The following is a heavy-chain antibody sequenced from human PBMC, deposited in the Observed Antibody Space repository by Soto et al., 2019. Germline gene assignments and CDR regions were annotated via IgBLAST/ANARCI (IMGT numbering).Heavy chain of an antibody. Sequence: EVQVVESGGGLVQPGGSLRLSCAASGFTFTSYWMTWVRQAPGRGLEWVANINKDETEKSYVDSVKDRFTISRDNAKSSLYLQMNSLRADDTAVYYCVREIASRLWGKGTTLIVSS. CDR3: VREIASRL. V-gene: IGHV3-7*01. CDR2: INKDETEK. J-gene: IGHJ6*04. D-gene: IGHD2-21*01. CDR1: GFTFTSYW.